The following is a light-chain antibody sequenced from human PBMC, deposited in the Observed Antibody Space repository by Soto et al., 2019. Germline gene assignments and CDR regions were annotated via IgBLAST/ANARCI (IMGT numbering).Light chain of an antibody. V-gene: IGKV1-5*01. Sequence: IHMTHSPATLSTSVLYRVTITFRASQSIDSWLAWYQQKPGRAPKVLIYDASSLESGVPSRFSGSGSGTEFTLTISSLQPDDFATYYCQQYKSVWTFGQGTKVDIK. CDR3: QQYKSVWT. CDR2: DAS. J-gene: IGKJ1*01. CDR1: QSIDSW.